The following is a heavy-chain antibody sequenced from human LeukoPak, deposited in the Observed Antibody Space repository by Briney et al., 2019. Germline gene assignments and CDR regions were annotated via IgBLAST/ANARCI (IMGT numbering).Heavy chain of an antibody. Sequence: PSETLSLTCTVSGGXIISSTYYWGWIRQPPGKGLEWIGIIYHSGSTYYNPSLKSRVTISVDTSKNQFSLKLSSVTAADTAVYFCARYSSSHGWLDPWGQGTLVTVSS. CDR2: IYHSGST. J-gene: IGHJ5*02. CDR1: GGXIISSTYY. D-gene: IGHD6-13*01. V-gene: IGHV4-39*01. CDR3: ARYSSSHGWLDP.